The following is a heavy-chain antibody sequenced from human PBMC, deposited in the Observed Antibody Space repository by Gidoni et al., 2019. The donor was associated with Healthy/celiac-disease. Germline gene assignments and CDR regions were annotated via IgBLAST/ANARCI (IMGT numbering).Heavy chain of an antibody. CDR3: ARMSSGYYKFDY. J-gene: IGHJ4*02. CDR1: GFTVSSNY. D-gene: IGHD3-22*01. CDR2: IYSGGST. V-gene: IGHV3-66*01. Sequence: EVQLVESGGGLVQPGGSLRLSCAASGFTVSSNYMSWVRQAPGKGLEWVSVIYSGGSTYYADSVKGRFTISRDNSKNTLYLQMNSLRAEDTAVYYCARMSSGYYKFDYWGQGTLVTVSS.